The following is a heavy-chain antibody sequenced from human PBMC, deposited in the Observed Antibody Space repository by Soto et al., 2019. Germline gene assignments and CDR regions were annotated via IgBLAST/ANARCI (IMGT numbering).Heavy chain of an antibody. CDR3: ARGQGGYSSGWYYFDY. D-gene: IGHD6-19*01. Sequence: SETLSLTCTGSGGSVSSGSYYWSWIRQPPGKGLEWIGYSYYSGSTNYNPSLKSRVTISVDTSKNQFSLKLSSVTAADTAVYYCARGQGGYSSGWYYFDYWGQGTLVTVSS. V-gene: IGHV4-61*01. CDR1: GGSVSSGSYY. J-gene: IGHJ4*02. CDR2: SYYSGST.